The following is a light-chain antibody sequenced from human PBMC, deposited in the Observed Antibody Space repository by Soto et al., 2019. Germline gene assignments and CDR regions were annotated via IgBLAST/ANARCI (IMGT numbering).Light chain of an antibody. J-gene: IGKJ2*01. V-gene: IGKV3-15*01. Sequence: EIVMTQSPATLSLSPGERVTLSCRASQSVSSKLAWYQQKPGQAPRLLIYGASIRATDIPARFSGSGSGTEFTLTISRLQSEDFAIFYCQQYINWPYTFGQGTKLEIK. CDR2: GAS. CDR1: QSVSSK. CDR3: QQYINWPYT.